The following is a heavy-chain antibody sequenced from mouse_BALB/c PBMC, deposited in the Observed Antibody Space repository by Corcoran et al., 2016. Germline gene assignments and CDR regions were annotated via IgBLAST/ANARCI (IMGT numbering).Heavy chain of an antibody. Sequence: EVQLQQSGAELVKPGASVKLSCTASGFNIKDTYMHWVKRRPEQGLEWIGRIDPANGNTKYDPKFQGKATITADTSSNTAYLQLSSRTSEDTAVYYCANGGYGVDYFDYWGPGTTLTVSS. J-gene: IGHJ2*01. CDR3: ANGGYGVDYFDY. CDR1: GFNIKDTY. V-gene: IGHV14-3*02. D-gene: IGHD1-2*01. CDR2: IDPANGNT.